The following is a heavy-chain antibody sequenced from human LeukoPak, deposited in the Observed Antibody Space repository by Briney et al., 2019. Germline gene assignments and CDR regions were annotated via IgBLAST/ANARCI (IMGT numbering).Heavy chain of an antibody. Sequence: GGSLRLSCAASGFTFSSYAMSWVRQAPGKGLEWVSAISSGSIHVDYADSVKGRFTISRDNAKNSLYLQMNSLRAEDTAVYYCARGGTVITVWGQGTLVTVSS. D-gene: IGHD4-17*01. CDR1: GFTFSSYA. J-gene: IGHJ4*02. CDR2: ISSGSIHV. V-gene: IGHV3-21*01. CDR3: ARGGTVITV.